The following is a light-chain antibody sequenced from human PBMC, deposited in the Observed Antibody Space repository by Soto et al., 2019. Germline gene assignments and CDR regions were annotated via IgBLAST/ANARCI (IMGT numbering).Light chain of an antibody. V-gene: IGKV3-20*01. J-gene: IGKJ1*01. CDR1: QSISSY. Sequence: IVLTQSPGTLSLSPWERTTLSCRASQSISSYLAWYQQKPGQGPRLLIYGASSRATGTPDRFSGSGSGTDFTLTINRLEPEDFALYYCQQYGSSPPTFGQGTKVDIK. CDR2: GAS. CDR3: QQYGSSPPT.